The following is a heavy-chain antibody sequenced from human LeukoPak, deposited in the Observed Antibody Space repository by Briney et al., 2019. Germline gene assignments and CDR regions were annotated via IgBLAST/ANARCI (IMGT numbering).Heavy chain of an antibody. Sequence: ASVNVSCKASGYTFTSYAMHWVRQASGQRLEWMGWINAGNGNTKYSQKFQGRVTITRDTSASTAYMELSSLRSEDTAVYYCARDGGLVGATLHRPFDPWGQGTLVTVSS. J-gene: IGHJ5*02. CDR1: GYTFTSYA. CDR3: ARDGGLVGATLHRPFDP. D-gene: IGHD1-26*01. CDR2: INAGNGNT. V-gene: IGHV1-3*01.